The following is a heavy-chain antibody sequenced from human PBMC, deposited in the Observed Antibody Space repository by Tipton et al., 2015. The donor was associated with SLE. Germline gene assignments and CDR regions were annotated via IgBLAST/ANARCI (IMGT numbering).Heavy chain of an antibody. CDR2: IHYGGRT. CDR3: VGQTIFGSLRALDY. D-gene: IGHD3-3*01. J-gene: IGHJ4*02. Sequence: TLSLTCTVSGGSISSGDYYCSWIRQTPGKGLEWIGYIHYGGRTYYSPSLKSRVTISGDTSKNQFSLKLSSVTAADTAVYYCVGQTIFGSLRALDYWGLGTLVTVSS. CDR1: GGSISSGDYY. V-gene: IGHV4-61*08.